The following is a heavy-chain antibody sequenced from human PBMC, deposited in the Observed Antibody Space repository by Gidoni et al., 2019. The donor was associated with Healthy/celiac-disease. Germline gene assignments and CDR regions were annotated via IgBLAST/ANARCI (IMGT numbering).Heavy chain of an antibody. D-gene: IGHD3-10*01. CDR3: ARGGHGAIITPGEGHCLDY. J-gene: IGHJ4*02. Sequence: QVQLQQWGAGLLKPSETLSLTCAVYGGSFSGYYWTWIRQPPGKGLEWIREINHSGSNNYNPSLKSRVTISVDTSKNQFSLKLSSVTATDTAVYYCARGGHGAIITPGEGHCLDYWGQGTLVTVSS. CDR2: INHSGSN. V-gene: IGHV4-34*01. CDR1: GGSFSGYY.